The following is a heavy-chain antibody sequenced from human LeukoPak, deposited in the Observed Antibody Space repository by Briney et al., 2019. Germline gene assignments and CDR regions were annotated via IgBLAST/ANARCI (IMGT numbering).Heavy chain of an antibody. V-gene: IGHV3-43*02. J-gene: IGHJ4*02. CDR2: ISGDGGST. Sequence: GGSLRLSCAASGFTFDDYAMHWVRQAPGKGLEWVSLISGDGGSTYYADSVKGRFTISRDNSKNSLYLQMNSLRTEDTALYYCAKDFLFTYYYDSSGYFGYWGQGTLVTVPS. CDR3: AKDFLFTYYYDSSGYFGY. D-gene: IGHD3-22*01. CDR1: GFTFDDYA.